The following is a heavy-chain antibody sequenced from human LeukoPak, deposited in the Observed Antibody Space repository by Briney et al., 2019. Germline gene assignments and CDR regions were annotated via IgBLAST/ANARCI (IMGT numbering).Heavy chain of an antibody. J-gene: IGHJ5*02. CDR3: TTEVVVVVPATNWFDP. D-gene: IGHD2-15*01. CDR1: GFTFSNAW. CDR2: IKSKTDGGTT. V-gene: IGHV3-15*01. Sequence: GGSLRLSCAASGFTFSNAWMSWVRQAPGKGLEWVGRIKSKTDGGTTDYAAPVKGRFTISRDDSKNTLYLQMNSLKTEDTAVYYCTTEVVVVVPATNWFDPWGQGTLVTVSS.